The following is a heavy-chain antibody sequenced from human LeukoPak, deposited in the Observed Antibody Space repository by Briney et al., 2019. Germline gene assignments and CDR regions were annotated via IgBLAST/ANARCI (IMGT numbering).Heavy chain of an antibody. CDR3: ASLRSGDYEGFDD. J-gene: IGHJ4*02. CDR2: INPSGGRT. CDR1: GYTFTSYY. Sequence: ASVRVSCKASGYTFTSYYMHWVRQAPGQGLEWMGIINPSGGRTSYAQKFQGRVTMTRDTSTGTVYMELSSLRSEDTAVYYCASLRSGDYEGFDDWGQGTLVTVSS. V-gene: IGHV1-46*01. D-gene: IGHD2-21*02.